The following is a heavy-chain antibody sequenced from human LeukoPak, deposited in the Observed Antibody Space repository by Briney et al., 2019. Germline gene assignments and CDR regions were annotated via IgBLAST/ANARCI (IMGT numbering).Heavy chain of an antibody. V-gene: IGHV1-2*02. CDR2: INPNSGGT. J-gene: IGHJ4*02. D-gene: IGHD4-17*01. CDR1: GYTFTGYY. CDR3: ARELSVTTHY. Sequence: GASVKVSCKASGYTFTGYYIHWVRQAPGQGLEWMGWINPNSGGTNYAQKLQGRVTMTRDTSISTAYMELSRLRSDDTAVYYCARELSVTTHYWGQGTLVTVSS.